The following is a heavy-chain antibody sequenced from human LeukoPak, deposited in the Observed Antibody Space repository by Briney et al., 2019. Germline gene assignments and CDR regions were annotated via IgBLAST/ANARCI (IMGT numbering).Heavy chain of an antibody. V-gene: IGHV3-7*03. Sequence: GGSLRLSCAASGFTSSSYWMSWVRQAPGKGLEWVANIKQDGSEEYYADSVKGRFTISRDNAKNSLYLQMNSLRAEDTAVYYCARGVAVAGRWGQGTLVTVSS. CDR3: ARGVAVAGR. J-gene: IGHJ4*02. CDR2: IKQDGSEE. CDR1: GFTSSSYW. D-gene: IGHD6-19*01.